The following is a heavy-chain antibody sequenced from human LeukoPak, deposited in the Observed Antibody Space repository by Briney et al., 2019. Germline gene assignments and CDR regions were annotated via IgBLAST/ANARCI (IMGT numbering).Heavy chain of an antibody. Sequence: GASVKVSCKASGGTFSSYAISWVRQAPGQGLEWMGGIIPIFGTANYAQKFQGRVTITADESTSTAYMELSRLRSEDTAVYYCARVFKGYDFWSGYPDYYYYGMDVWGQGTTVTVSS. D-gene: IGHD3-3*01. CDR2: IIPIFGTA. CDR3: ARVFKGYDFWSGYPDYYYYGMDV. J-gene: IGHJ6*02. V-gene: IGHV1-69*13. CDR1: GGTFSSYA.